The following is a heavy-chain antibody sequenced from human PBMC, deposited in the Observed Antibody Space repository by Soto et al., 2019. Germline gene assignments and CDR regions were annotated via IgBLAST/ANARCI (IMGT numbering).Heavy chain of an antibody. CDR3: ARDSRRGYYYYGMDV. CDR1: GGSVSSGSYY. D-gene: IGHD6-13*01. Sequence: QVQLQESGPGLVKPSETLSLTCTVSGGSVSSGSYYWSWIRQPPGKGLEWIGYIYYSGSTNYNPSLKSRVTISVDTSKNQFSLKLSSVTAADTAVYYCARDSRRGYYYYGMDVWGQGTTVTVSS. V-gene: IGHV4-61*01. CDR2: IYYSGST. J-gene: IGHJ6*02.